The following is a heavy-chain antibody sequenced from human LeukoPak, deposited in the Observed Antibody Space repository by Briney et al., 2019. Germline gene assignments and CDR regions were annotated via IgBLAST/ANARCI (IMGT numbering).Heavy chain of an antibody. CDR1: GGSISSGSYY. Sequence: PSQTLSLTCTVSGGSISSGSYYWSWIRQPAGKGLEWIGRIYTSGSTNYNPSLKSRVTISVDTSKNQFSLKLSSVTAADTAVYYCARDHSLGRDGYNYDYWGQGTLVTVSS. CDR2: IYTSGST. D-gene: IGHD5-24*01. V-gene: IGHV4-61*02. J-gene: IGHJ4*02. CDR3: ARDHSLGRDGYNYDY.